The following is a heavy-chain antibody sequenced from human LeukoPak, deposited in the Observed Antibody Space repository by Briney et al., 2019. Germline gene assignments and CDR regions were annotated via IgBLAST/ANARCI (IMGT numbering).Heavy chain of an antibody. D-gene: IGHD6-13*01. Sequence: PGGSLRLSCAASGFTFSSYGMHWVRQAPGKGLEWVAVIWYDGSNKYYADSVKGRFTISRDNSKNTLYLQMNSLRAEDTAVYYCARDQGSSWPHAMDVWGKGTTVTVSS. CDR2: IWYDGSNK. CDR1: GFTFSSYG. V-gene: IGHV3-33*01. CDR3: ARDQGSSWPHAMDV. J-gene: IGHJ6*04.